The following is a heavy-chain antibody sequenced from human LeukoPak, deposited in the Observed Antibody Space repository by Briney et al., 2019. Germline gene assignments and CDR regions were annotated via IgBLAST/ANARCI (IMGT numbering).Heavy chain of an antibody. J-gene: IGHJ6*03. CDR3: ARVELAPYYYYMDV. D-gene: IGHD1-7*01. Sequence: GGSLRLSCAASGFTFSSYEMNWVRQAPGKGLEWVSYISSSGSTIYYADSVKGRFTIARDNAKNSLYLQMNSLRAEDTAVYYCARVELAPYYYYMDVWGKGTTVTVSS. CDR1: GFTFSSYE. CDR2: ISSSGSTI. V-gene: IGHV3-48*03.